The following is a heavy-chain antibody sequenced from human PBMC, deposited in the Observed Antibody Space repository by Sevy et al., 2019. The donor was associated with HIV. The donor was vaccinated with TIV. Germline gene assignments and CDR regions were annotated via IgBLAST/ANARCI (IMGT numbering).Heavy chain of an antibody. CDR3: ARVPLPITMIASLFDY. Sequence: GGSLRLPCAASGFTFSSYAMHWVRQAPGKGLEWVAVISYDGSNKYYADSVKGRFTISRDNSKNTLYLQMNSLRAEDTAVYYCARVPLPITMIASLFDYWGQGTLVTVSS. J-gene: IGHJ4*02. CDR1: GFTFSSYA. D-gene: IGHD3-22*01. CDR2: ISYDGSNK. V-gene: IGHV3-30-3*01.